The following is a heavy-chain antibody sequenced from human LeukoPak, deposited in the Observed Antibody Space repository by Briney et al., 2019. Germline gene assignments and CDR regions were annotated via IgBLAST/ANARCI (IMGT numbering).Heavy chain of an antibody. Sequence: PGGSLRLSCAASGFTFSTYAMTWVRQAPGKGLEWVSGINWNGGSTGYADSVKGRFTISRDNAKNSLYLQMNSLRAEDTAVYYCAELGITMIGGVWGKGTTVTISS. V-gene: IGHV3-20*04. D-gene: IGHD3-10*02. CDR2: INWNGGST. J-gene: IGHJ6*04. CDR3: AELGITMIGGV. CDR1: GFTFSTYA.